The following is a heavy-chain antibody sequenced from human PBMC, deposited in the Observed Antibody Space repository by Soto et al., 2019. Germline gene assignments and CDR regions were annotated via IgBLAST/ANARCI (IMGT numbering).Heavy chain of an antibody. D-gene: IGHD2-2*01. J-gene: IGHJ4*02. CDR1: GYTFTGYY. Sequence: ASVKVSCKASGYTFTGYYMHWVRQAPGQGLEWMGWINPNSGGTNYAQKFQGWVTMTRDTSISTAYMELSRLRSDDTAVYYCARGKDIVVVPAASGFDYWGQGTLVTVSS. V-gene: IGHV1-2*04. CDR3: ARGKDIVVVPAASGFDY. CDR2: INPNSGGT.